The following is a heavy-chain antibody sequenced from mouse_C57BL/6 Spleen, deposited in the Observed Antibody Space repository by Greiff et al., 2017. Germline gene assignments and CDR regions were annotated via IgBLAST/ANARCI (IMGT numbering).Heavy chain of an antibody. J-gene: IGHJ4*01. Sequence: EVQLQESGGGLVKPGASLKLSCAASGFTFSSYAMSWVRQTPEQRLEWVATISDGGSYTYYPDNVKGRFTISRDNAKNNPYLQMSRLKSEDTAIYYCARDKLPGYYAMAYWGQGTSGTVSA. CDR3: ARDKLPGYYAMAY. CDR1: GFTFSSYA. CDR2: ISDGGSYT. V-gene: IGHV5-4*01. D-gene: IGHD2-1*01.